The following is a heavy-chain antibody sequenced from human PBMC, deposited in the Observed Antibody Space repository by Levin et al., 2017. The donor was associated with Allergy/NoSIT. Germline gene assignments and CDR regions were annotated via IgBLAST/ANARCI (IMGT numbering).Heavy chain of an antibody. Sequence: SETLSLTCTVSGGSISSGDYYWSWIRQPPGKGLEWIGYIYYSGSTYYNPSLKSRVTISVDTSKNQFSLKLSSVTAADTAVYYCARDTPDYDILTGYYYYYYMDVWGKGTTVTVSS. V-gene: IGHV4-30-4*01. D-gene: IGHD3-9*01. CDR1: GGSISSGDYY. CDR2: IYYSGST. J-gene: IGHJ6*03. CDR3: ARDTPDYDILTGYYYYYYMDV.